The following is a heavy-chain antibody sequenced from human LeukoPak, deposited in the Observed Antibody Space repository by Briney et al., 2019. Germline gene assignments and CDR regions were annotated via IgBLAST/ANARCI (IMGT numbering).Heavy chain of an antibody. J-gene: IGHJ4*02. D-gene: IGHD3-22*01. CDR1: GVSISSYY. CDR2: IYYSET. CDR3: AGGNFYNSGGHPYHFHY. V-gene: IGHV4-59*01. Sequence: SETLSLTCTVSGVSISSYYWSWIRQPPGKGLEWIGYIYYSETKYNSSLKSRVTISEDTSKNQFSLNLTSVTAADTAVYYCAGGNFYNSGGHPYHFHYRGQGTLVTVPS.